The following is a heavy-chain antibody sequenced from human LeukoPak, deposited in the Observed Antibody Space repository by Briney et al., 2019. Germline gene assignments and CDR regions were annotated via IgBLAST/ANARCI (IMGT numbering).Heavy chain of an antibody. D-gene: IGHD3-10*01. J-gene: IGHJ3*02. CDR3: ARDGITMVRGVIITPDAFDI. CDR2: INPNSGGT. V-gene: IGHV1-2*02. Sequence: ASVKVSCKASGYTFTGYYMHWVRQAPGQGLEWMGWINPNSGGTNYAQKFQGRVTMTRDTSISTAYMELSRLRSDDTAVYYCARDGITMVRGVIITPDAFDIWGQGSMVTVSS. CDR1: GYTFTGYY.